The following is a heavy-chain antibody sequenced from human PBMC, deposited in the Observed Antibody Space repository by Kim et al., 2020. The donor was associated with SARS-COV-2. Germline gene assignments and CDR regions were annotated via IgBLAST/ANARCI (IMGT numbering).Heavy chain of an antibody. CDR2: IKSKTDGGTT. CDR3: TTDFRGGRVGATDREY. D-gene: IGHD1-26*01. Sequence: GGSLRLSCAASGFTFSNAWMSWVRQAPGKGLEWVGRIKSKTDGGTTDYAAPVKGRFTISRDDSKNTLYLQMNSLKTEDTAVYYCTTDFRGGRVGATDREYWGQGTLVTVSS. CDR1: GFTFSNAW. J-gene: IGHJ4*02. V-gene: IGHV3-15*01.